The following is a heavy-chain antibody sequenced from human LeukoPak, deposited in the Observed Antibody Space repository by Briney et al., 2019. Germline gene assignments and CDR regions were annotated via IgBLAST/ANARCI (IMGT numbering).Heavy chain of an antibody. CDR2: ISGSGGST. Sequence: GGSLRLSCAASGFTFSSYAMSWVRQAPGKGLEWVSAISGSGGSTYYADSVKGRFTISRDNSKSTLYLQMNSLRAEDTAVYYCAKGIQLWLSAFDYWGQGTLVTVSS. J-gene: IGHJ4*02. V-gene: IGHV3-23*01. CDR1: GFTFSSYA. D-gene: IGHD5-18*01. CDR3: AKGIQLWLSAFDY.